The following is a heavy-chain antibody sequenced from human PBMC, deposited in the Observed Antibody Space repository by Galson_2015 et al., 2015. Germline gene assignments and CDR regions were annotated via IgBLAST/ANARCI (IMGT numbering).Heavy chain of an antibody. V-gene: IGHV3-48*03. CDR3: ARSASVFGGVIDPTFDS. Sequence: SLRLSCAASGFSFRNYEMNWVRQAPGKGLEWISYISSGGNTKYYADSVRGRFTISRDKGKNSLYLQMSSLRAEDTAIYYCARSASVFGGVIDPTFDSWGQGTLVTVFS. CDR1: GFSFRNYE. D-gene: IGHD3-16*02. J-gene: IGHJ4*02. CDR2: ISSGGNTK.